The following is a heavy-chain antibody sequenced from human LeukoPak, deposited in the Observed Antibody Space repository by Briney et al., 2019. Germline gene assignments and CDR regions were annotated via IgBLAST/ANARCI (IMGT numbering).Heavy chain of an antibody. D-gene: IGHD1-26*01. CDR1: GFTFSSYA. CDR3: ARAEWELLGQVEY. CDR2: ISYDGSNK. Sequence: GGSLRPSCAASGFTFSSYAMHWVRQAPGKGLEWVAVISYDGSNKYYADSVKGRFTISRDNSKNTLYLQMNSLRAEDTAVYYCARAEWELLGQVEYWGQGTLVTVSS. J-gene: IGHJ4*02. V-gene: IGHV3-30-3*01.